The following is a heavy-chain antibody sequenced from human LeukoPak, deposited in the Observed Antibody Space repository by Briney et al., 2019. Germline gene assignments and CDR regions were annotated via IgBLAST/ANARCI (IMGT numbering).Heavy chain of an antibody. J-gene: IGHJ3*01. V-gene: IGHV4-39*07. CDR2: IYYSGST. Sequence: SETLSLTCTVSGGSISSSSYYWGWIRQPPGKGLEWIGSIYYSGSTYYNPSLKSRVTISVDTSKNQFSLKLSSVTAADTAVYYCARDWHTGEDAFNFWGQGTVVTVS. CDR1: GGSISSSSYY. CDR3: ARDWHTGEDAFNF. D-gene: IGHD3-16*01.